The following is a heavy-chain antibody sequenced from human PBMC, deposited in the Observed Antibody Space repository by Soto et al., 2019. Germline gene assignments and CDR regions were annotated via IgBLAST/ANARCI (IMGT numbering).Heavy chain of an antibody. CDR3: ARDRTARGGMDV. CDR1: GGSASSGSYY. J-gene: IGHJ6*02. CDR2: IYYSGST. V-gene: IGHV4-61*01. Sequence: PSETLSLTCTVSGGSASSGSYYWSWIRQPPGKGLEWIGYIYYSGSTNYNPSLKSRVTISVDTSKNQFSLKLSSVTAADTAVYYCARDRTARGGMDVWGQGTTVTVSS. D-gene: IGHD5-18*01.